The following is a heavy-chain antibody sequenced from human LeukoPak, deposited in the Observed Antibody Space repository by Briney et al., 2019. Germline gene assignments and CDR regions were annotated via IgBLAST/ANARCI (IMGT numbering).Heavy chain of an antibody. CDR1: GGSISKYY. CDR3: ARVGTKYYYYMDV. Sequence: SETLSLTCSVSGGSISKYYWSWIRQPPGMGLEWIGYIYHSGSTNYNPSLKSRVTMSVDTSKNQFSLKLSSVTAADTAVYYCARVGTKYYYYMDVWGKGTTVTVSS. V-gene: IGHV4-59*12. CDR2: IYHSGST. D-gene: IGHD2-8*01. J-gene: IGHJ6*03.